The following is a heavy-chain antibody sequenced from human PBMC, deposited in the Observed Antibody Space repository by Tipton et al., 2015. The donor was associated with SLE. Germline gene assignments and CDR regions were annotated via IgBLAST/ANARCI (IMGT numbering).Heavy chain of an antibody. Sequence: TLSLTCTVSGGSISSSSYYWGWIRQPPGKGLEWTGSIYYSGSTYYNPSLKSRVTISVDTSKNQFSLKLSSVTAADTAVYYCARKGYYDSSGYFDYWGQGTLVTVSS. CDR2: IYYSGST. CDR3: ARKGYYDSSGYFDY. J-gene: IGHJ4*02. CDR1: GGSISSSSYY. D-gene: IGHD3-22*01. V-gene: IGHV4-39*07.